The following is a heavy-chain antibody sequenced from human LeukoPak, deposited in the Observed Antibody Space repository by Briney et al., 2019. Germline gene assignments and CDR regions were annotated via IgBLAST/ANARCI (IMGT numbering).Heavy chain of an antibody. CDR2: ISYDGSNK. CDR3: AREKRGYSYGSFDH. J-gene: IGHJ4*02. Sequence: GGSLRLSCAASGFTFSSYAMHWVRQAPGKGLEWVAVISYDGSNKYYADSVKGRFTISRDNSKNTLYLQMNSLRAEDTAVYYCAREKRGYSYGSFDHWGQGTLVTVSS. V-gene: IGHV3-30*04. CDR1: GFTFSSYA. D-gene: IGHD5-18*01.